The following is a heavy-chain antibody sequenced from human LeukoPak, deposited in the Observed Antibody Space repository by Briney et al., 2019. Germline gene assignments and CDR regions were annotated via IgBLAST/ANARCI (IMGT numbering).Heavy chain of an antibody. V-gene: IGHV4-34*01. J-gene: IGHJ4*02. CDR2: INHSGST. CDR1: GGSFSGYY. D-gene: IGHD3-22*01. Sequence: SETLSLTCAVYGGSFSGYYWSWIRQPPGKGLEWIGEINHSGSTNYNPSLKSRVTISVDTFKNQFSLKLSSVTAADTAVYYCARGRPRYYYDSSGLRLDYWGQGTLVTVSS. CDR3: ARGRPRYYYDSSGLRLDY.